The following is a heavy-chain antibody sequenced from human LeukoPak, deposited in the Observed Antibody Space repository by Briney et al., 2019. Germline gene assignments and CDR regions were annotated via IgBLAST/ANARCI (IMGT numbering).Heavy chain of an antibody. J-gene: IGHJ4*02. CDR3: ARRGYYYDSSGYYYPFDY. Sequence: SETLSLTCTVSGGSISSSNYYWGWIRQPPGKGLEWIGSIYYSGSTYYSPSLKSRVTISVDTSKNQFSLKLSSVTAADTAVYYCARRGYYYDSSGYYYPFDYWGQGTLVTVSS. D-gene: IGHD3-22*01. CDR2: IYYSGST. V-gene: IGHV4-39*07. CDR1: GGSISSSNYY.